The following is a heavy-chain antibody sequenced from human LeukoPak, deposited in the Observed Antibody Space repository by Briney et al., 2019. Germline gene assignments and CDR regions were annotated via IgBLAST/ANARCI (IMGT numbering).Heavy chain of an antibody. D-gene: IGHD6-19*01. CDR2: ISASGGST. V-gene: IGHV3-23*01. J-gene: IGHJ4*02. Sequence: GSLRLSCAASGFSFSSYAMSWVRQAPGKGLEWVSAISASGGSTYYADSVKGRFTISRDNSKNTLSLHMNSLRAEDTAVYYCAKGRSGWYSDFDYWGQGTLVTVSS. CDR3: AKGRSGWYSDFDY. CDR1: GFSFSSYA.